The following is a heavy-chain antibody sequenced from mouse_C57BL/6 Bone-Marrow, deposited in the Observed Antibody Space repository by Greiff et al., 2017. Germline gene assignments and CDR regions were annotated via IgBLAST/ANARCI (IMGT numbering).Heavy chain of an antibody. CDR1: GYTFTDYY. V-gene: IGHV1-19*01. J-gene: IGHJ4*01. D-gene: IGHD1-1*01. Sequence: VQLQQSGPVLVKPGASVKMSCKASGYTFTDYYMNWVKQSHGKSLEWIGVINPYNGGTSYNQQFKGKATLTVDKSSSTAYMELNSLTSEDSAVYYCASPYGSSSYYYAMDYWGQGTSVTVSS. CDR3: ASPYGSSSYYYAMDY. CDR2: INPYNGGT.